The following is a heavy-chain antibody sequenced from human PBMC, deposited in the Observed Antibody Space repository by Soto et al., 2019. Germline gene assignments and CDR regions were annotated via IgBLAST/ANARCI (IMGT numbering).Heavy chain of an antibody. CDR3: ARGEQYSGRIFDY. V-gene: IGHV6-1*01. J-gene: IGHJ4*01. D-gene: IGHD1-26*01. CDR2: TYYRSKWYY. Sequence: XLSLTLAITGVXVSSNIAVWSLVGPSPSTGLEWLGGTYYRSKWYYEYAVSVRGRITINPDTSKNQYSLQLNSVATEDTAVYFCARGEQYSGRIFDYWGQGTLVTVSS. CDR1: GVXVSSNIAV.